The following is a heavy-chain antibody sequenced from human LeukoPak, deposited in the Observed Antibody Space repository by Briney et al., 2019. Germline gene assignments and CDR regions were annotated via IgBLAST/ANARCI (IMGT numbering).Heavy chain of an antibody. V-gene: IGHV3-30*03. Sequence: GGSLRLSCAASGVTFSSYSMNWVRQAPGKGLEWVAVISYDGSNKYYADSVKGRFTISRDNSKNTLYLQMDSLRGEDTAVYYCARDKVVGPTICDYWGLGTLVTVSS. J-gene: IGHJ4*02. CDR2: ISYDGSNK. CDR3: ARDKVVGPTICDY. D-gene: IGHD1-26*01. CDR1: GVTFSSYS.